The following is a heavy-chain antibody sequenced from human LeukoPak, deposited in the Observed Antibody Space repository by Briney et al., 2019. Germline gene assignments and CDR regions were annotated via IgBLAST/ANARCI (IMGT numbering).Heavy chain of an antibody. CDR1: GFTFSSHW. Sequence: GGSLRLSCAVSGFTFSSHWMRWVRQAPGKGLVWVSHIKSDGSSTNYADSVKGRFTISRDNAKNTLFLQMNSLKTEDTALYHCTRGYSGVAIYAFDVWGQGTMVTVSS. D-gene: IGHD5-12*01. CDR2: IKSDGSST. J-gene: IGHJ3*01. V-gene: IGHV3-74*01. CDR3: TRGYSGVAIYAFDV.